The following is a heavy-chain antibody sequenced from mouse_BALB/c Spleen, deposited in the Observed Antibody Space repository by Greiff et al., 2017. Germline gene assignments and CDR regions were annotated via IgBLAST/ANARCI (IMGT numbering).Heavy chain of an antibody. Sequence: VQLQQSGPELVKPGASVKISCKASGYSFTGYFMNWVMQSHGKSLEWIGRINLYNGDTFYNQKFKGKATLTVDKSSSTAHMELRSLASEDSAVYYCARSDYFDYWGQGTTLTVSS. CDR2: INLYNGDT. J-gene: IGHJ2*01. CDR1: GYSFTGYF. CDR3: ARSDYFDY. V-gene: IGHV1-20*02.